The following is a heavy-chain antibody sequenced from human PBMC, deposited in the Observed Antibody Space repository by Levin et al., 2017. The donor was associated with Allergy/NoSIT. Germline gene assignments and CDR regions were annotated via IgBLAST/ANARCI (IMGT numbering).Heavy chain of an antibody. CDR3: ARDSQKETWVGESNYYYYMDV. Sequence: GESLKISCAASGFTFSDYYMSWIRQAPGKGLEWVSYISSSSSYTNYADSVKGRFTISRDNAKNSLYLQMNSLRAEDTAVYYCARDSQKETWVGESNYYYYMDVWGKGTTVTVSS. J-gene: IGHJ6*03. CDR1: GFTFSDYY. D-gene: IGHD3-10*01. V-gene: IGHV3-11*05. CDR2: ISSSSSYT.